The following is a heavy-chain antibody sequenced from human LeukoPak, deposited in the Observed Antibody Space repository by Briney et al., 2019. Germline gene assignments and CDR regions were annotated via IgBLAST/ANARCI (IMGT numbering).Heavy chain of an antibody. Sequence: PGGSLRLSCAASGFTFSNHWIHWVRQAPGKGLVWVSRIKTDGSVTNYADSVEGRFTISRDTAKNTVYLQRNSLRVEETAIYYCARGISMDVWGQGTTVTVSS. CDR3: ARGISMDV. V-gene: IGHV3-74*01. CDR2: IKTDGSVT. CDR1: GFTFSNHW. J-gene: IGHJ6*02.